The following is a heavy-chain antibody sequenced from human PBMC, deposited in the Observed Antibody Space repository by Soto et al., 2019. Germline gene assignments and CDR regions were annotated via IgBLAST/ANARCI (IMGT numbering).Heavy chain of an antibody. J-gene: IGHJ5*02. CDR3: AGIQSKRLSGLDP. CDR1: GGSIRSGDYY. V-gene: IGHV4-30-4*01. D-gene: IGHD5-18*01. Sequence: SETLSLTCTFSGGSIRSGDYYLSWIRQPPGKGLEWIGYIYYSGSTYYNPSLKSRVTISVDTSKNQFSLKLSSVTAADTAVYFCAGIQSKRLSGLDPWGQGTLVTVSS. CDR2: IYYSGST.